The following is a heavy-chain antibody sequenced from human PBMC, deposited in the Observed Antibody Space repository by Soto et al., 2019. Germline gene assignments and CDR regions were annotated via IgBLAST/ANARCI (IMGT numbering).Heavy chain of an antibody. D-gene: IGHD4-17*01. CDR1: GFTFSSFA. J-gene: IGHJ4*02. V-gene: IGHV3-23*01. CDR2: LTGSGDST. Sequence: EVQWLESGGGLVQPGGSLRLSCAASGFTFSSFAMTWVRQAPGKGLDWVSSLTGSGDSTYYADSVKGRFTISRDNSKNTLYLQMNSLRADDTALYYCAKGTAVTTGDMAYWGQGTLVTVSS. CDR3: AKGTAVTTGDMAY.